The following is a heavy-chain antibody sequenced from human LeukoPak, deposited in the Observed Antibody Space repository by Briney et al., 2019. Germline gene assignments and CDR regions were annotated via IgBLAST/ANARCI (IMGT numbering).Heavy chain of an antibody. Sequence: NPGGSLRLSCAASGFTVSSNYMSWVRQTPGKGLEWVSVIYSGGSTYYADSVKGRFTISRDNSKNTLYLQMNSLRAEDTAVYYCARVVRYFDWPLIDYWGQGTLVTVSS. CDR3: ARVVRYFDWPLIDY. J-gene: IGHJ4*02. V-gene: IGHV3-53*01. CDR2: IYSGGST. D-gene: IGHD3-9*01. CDR1: GFTVSSNY.